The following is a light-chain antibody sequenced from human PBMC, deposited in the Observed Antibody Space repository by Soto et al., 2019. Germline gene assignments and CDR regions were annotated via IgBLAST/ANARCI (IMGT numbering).Light chain of an antibody. CDR2: DAS. CDR1: QSISNW. CDR3: QQYKSYSYT. J-gene: IGKJ2*01. V-gene: IGKV1-5*01. Sequence: DIQMTQSPSILSASVGDRVTITCRASQSISNWLAWYQQKPGRAPKVLIYDASSLQSGVLSRFSGSGSGTDFTLTISSLQPDDIATYYCQQYKSYSYTFGQGTNLEI.